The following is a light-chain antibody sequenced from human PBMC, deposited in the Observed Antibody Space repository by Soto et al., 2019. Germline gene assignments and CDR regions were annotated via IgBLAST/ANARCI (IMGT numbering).Light chain of an antibody. CDR2: AAS. Sequence: DIQMTQSPSVMSASVGDRVTITCRASQGIANYLIWFQQEPGKATKRLIFAASSLQSGVPSRFSGSGSWTEFTLTISSLQPEDFESYYCLQHNTYPYTCGQGTKLEIK. CDR3: LQHNTYPYT. J-gene: IGKJ2*01. CDR1: QGIANY. V-gene: IGKV1-17*03.